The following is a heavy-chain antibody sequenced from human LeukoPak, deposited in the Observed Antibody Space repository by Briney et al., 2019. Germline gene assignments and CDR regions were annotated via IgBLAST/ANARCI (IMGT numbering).Heavy chain of an antibody. D-gene: IGHD6-19*01. V-gene: IGHV3-30*03. CDR3: ARWVAGVGFDH. CDR1: GFTFSSYS. J-gene: IGHJ4*02. CDR2: ISNDGSNK. Sequence: GGSLRLSCTASGFTFSSYSMNWVRQAPGKGLEWVAVISNDGSNKRYVDSVQDRFSISRDNSKNTHDLQMNSLRAEDTAVYYCARWVAGVGFDHWGQGILVTVSS.